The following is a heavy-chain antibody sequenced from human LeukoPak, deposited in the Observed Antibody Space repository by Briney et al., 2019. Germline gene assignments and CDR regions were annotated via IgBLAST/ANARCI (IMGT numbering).Heavy chain of an antibody. CDR3: TRQYYYDSSGYYRDYYYYYGMDV. V-gene: IGHV3-49*04. J-gene: IGHJ6*02. D-gene: IGHD3-22*01. Sequence: AGRSLRLSCTASGFTFGDYAMSWVRQAPGKGLEWVGFIRSKAYGGTTEYAASVKGRFTISRDDSKSIAYLQTNSLKTEDTAVYYCTRQYYYDSSGYYRDYYYYYGMDVWGQGTTVTVSS. CDR2: IRSKAYGGTT. CDR1: GFTFGDYA.